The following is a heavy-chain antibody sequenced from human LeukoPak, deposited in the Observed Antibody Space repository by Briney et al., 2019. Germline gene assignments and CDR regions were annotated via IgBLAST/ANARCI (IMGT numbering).Heavy chain of an antibody. CDR1: GFTFDDYA. CDR2: ISWNSGSI. CDR3: AKDMGQWLAEGWFDP. Sequence: GRSLRLSCAASGFTFDDYAMHWVRQAPGKGLEWVSGISWNSGSIGYADSVKGRFTISRDNAKNSLYLQVNSLRAEDTALYYCAKDMGQWLAEGWFDPWGQGTLVTVSS. J-gene: IGHJ5*02. D-gene: IGHD6-19*01. V-gene: IGHV3-9*01.